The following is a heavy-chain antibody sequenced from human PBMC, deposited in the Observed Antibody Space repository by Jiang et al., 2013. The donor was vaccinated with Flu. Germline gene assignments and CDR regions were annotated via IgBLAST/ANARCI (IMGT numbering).Heavy chain of an antibody. D-gene: IGHD2-15*01. CDR1: GGSISSYY. J-gene: IGHJ1*01. CDR2: IYYSGST. CDR3: ARDLGYCSGGSCYSGYFHH. Sequence: PGLVKPSETLSLTCAVSGGSISSYYWSWIRQPPGRGLEWIGYIYYSGSTNYNPSLKSRVTISVDTSKNQFSLKLSSVTAADTAVYYCARDLGYCSGGSCYSGYFHHWGQGTLVTVSS. V-gene: IGHV4-59*01.